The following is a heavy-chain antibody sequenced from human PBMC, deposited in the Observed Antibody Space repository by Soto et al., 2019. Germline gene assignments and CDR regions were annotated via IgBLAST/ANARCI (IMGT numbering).Heavy chain of an antibody. CDR2: ISGSTSGT. J-gene: IGHJ4*02. CDR1: GFAFSSYA. V-gene: IGHV3-23*01. CDR3: AKGPGGIDPVYY. D-gene: IGHD6-13*01. Sequence: EVQLLESGGGLVQPGGSLRLSCAASGFAFSSYAMSWVRQAPGKGLEWVSSISGSTSGTSYADAVKGRFTISRDNSNNTLCLRMNILSPEDTVVYYCAKGPGGIDPVYYWGQGGLVSVSS.